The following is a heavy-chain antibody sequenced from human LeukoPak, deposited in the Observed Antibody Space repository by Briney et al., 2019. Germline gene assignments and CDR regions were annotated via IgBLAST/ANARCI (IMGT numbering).Heavy chain of an antibody. CDR3: AREAPSYGGNHLDY. CDR2: IYHSGST. D-gene: IGHD4-23*01. Sequence: SETLSLTCTVSGYSISSGYYWGWIRQPPGKGLELIGSIYHSGSTYYNPSLKSRVTISVDTSKNQFSLKLSSVTAADTAVYYCAREAPSYGGNHLDYWGQGTLVTVSS. V-gene: IGHV4-38-2*02. J-gene: IGHJ4*02. CDR1: GYSISSGYY.